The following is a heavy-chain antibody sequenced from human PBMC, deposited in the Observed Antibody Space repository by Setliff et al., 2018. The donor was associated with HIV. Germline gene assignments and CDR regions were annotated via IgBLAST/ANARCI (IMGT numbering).Heavy chain of an antibody. V-gene: IGHV4-34*01. CDR2: MNHRGVI. Sequence: SETLSLTCTVYGGSFSGYYWTWIRQPPGKGLEFIGEMNHRGVIKYLSSLKSRVTMAVDTSKKQFSLKLKSVTAADTAVYYCARAPPGIQNDAFDVWGQGTMVTVSS. CDR3: ARAPPGIQNDAFDV. CDR1: GGSFSGYY. J-gene: IGHJ3*01.